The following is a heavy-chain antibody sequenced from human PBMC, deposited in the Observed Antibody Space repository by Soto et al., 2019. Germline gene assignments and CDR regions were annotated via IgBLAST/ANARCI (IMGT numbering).Heavy chain of an antibody. J-gene: IGHJ6*02. CDR2: IYHSGST. CDR1: GGSISSSNW. Sequence: PSETLSLTCAVSGGSISSSNWWSWVRQPPGKGLEWIGEIYHSGSTNYNPSLKSRVTISVDKSKNQFSLKLSSVTAADTAVYYCARKGHSSSFHDYYGMDVWGQGTTVTVSS. D-gene: IGHD6-6*01. V-gene: IGHV4-4*02. CDR3: ARKGHSSSFHDYYGMDV.